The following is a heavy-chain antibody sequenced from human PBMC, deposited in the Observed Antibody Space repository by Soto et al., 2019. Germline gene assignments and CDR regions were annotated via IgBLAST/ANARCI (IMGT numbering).Heavy chain of an antibody. Sequence: GGSLRLSCAASGFTFSSYAMSWVRQAPGKGLEWVSAISGSGGSTYYADSVKGRFTISRDNSKNTLYLQMNSLRAEDTAVYYCAKRHPTTYSGYVSGHFDYWGQGTLVTVSS. CDR1: GFTFSSYA. CDR3: AKRHPTTYSGYVSGHFDY. D-gene: IGHD5-12*01. J-gene: IGHJ4*02. CDR2: ISGSGGST. V-gene: IGHV3-23*01.